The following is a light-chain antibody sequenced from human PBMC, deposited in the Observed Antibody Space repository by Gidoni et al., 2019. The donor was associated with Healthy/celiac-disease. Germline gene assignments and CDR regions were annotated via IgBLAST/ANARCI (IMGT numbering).Light chain of an antibody. Sequence: QSALTQPPSASGSPGQSVTISCTGTSSDVGGYNYVSWYQQHPGKAPKLMIYEVSKRPSGVPGRFSGYKSGNTASLTVSGHQAEDEADYYYSSYAGSNNLVFGGGTKLTVL. CDR1: SSDVGGYNY. CDR2: EVS. V-gene: IGLV2-8*01. CDR3: SSYAGSNNLV. J-gene: IGLJ2*01.